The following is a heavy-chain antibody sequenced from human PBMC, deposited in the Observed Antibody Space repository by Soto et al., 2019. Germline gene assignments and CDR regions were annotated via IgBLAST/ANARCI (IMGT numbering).Heavy chain of an antibody. V-gene: IGHV3-30*18. D-gene: IGHD2-2*01. J-gene: IGHJ4*02. Sequence: PGGSLRLSCAASGFTFSSYGMHWVRQAPGKXLEWVAVISYDGSNKYYADSVKGRFTIPRDNSKNTLYLQMNSLRAEDTAVYYCAKDRVVVVPAATTSTALDYWGQGTLVTVS. CDR2: ISYDGSNK. CDR3: AKDRVVVVPAATTSTALDY. CDR1: GFTFSSYG.